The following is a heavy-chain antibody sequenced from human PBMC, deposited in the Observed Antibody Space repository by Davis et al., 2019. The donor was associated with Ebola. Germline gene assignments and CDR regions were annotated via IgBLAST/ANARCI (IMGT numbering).Heavy chain of an antibody. Sequence: PGGSLRLSCAASGFTFSSYVMRWVRQAPGKGLEWVSAISSGGGSTYYRDSVKGRFTISRDNSKNTLYLQMDSLRAEDTALYYCVNKDFDSSGYYTIDYWGQGTLVTVSS. CDR3: VNKDFDSSGYYTIDY. CDR2: ISSGGGST. D-gene: IGHD3-22*01. J-gene: IGHJ4*02. CDR1: GFTFSSYV. V-gene: IGHV3-23*01.